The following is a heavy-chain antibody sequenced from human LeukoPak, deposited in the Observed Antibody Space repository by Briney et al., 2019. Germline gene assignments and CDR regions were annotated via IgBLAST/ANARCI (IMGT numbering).Heavy chain of an antibody. CDR3: ARAPYGDQYYFDY. V-gene: IGHV1-69*04. CDR1: GGTFSSYA. J-gene: IGHJ4*02. CDR2: IIPILGIA. Sequence: GASVKVSCKASGGTFSSYAISWVRQAPGQGLEWMGRIIPILGIANYAQKFQGRVTITADKSTSTAYMELSSLRSEDTAVYYCARAPYGDQYYFDYWGQGTLVTVSP. D-gene: IGHD4-17*01.